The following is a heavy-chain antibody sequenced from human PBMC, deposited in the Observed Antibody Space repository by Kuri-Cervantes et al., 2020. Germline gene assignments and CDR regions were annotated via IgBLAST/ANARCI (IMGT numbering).Heavy chain of an antibody. J-gene: IGHJ6*02. Sequence: GGSLRLSCAASGFTFSSYGMSWVRQAPGKGLEWVSAVSGLGSSTYYADSVKGRFTISRDNSKNSLYLQMNSLRTEDTALYYCATMDVWGQGTTVTVSS. CDR1: GFTFSSYG. V-gene: IGHV3-43*02. CDR3: ATMDV. CDR2: VSGLGSST.